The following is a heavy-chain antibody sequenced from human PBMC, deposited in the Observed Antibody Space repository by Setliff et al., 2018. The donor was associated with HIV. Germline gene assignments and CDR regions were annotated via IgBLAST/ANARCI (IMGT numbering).Heavy chain of an antibody. D-gene: IGHD4-17*01. J-gene: IGHJ5*02. V-gene: IGHV3-23*01. CDR3: ARDSRRTTYGSFSRWFDP. CDR2: ISGSGSGT. Sequence: GGSLRLSCSASGFTFNTYGMSWVRQAPGKGLEWVSVISGSGSGTFYADSVKGRFTISRDNSKNTLYLQMNRLRVDDTAVYYCARDSRRTTYGSFSRWFDPWGQGTLVTVSS. CDR1: GFTFNTYG.